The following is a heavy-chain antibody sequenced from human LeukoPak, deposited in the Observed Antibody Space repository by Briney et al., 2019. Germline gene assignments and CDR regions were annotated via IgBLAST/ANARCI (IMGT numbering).Heavy chain of an antibody. V-gene: IGHV3-73*01. D-gene: IGHD7-27*01. J-gene: IGHJ4*02. CDR3: TTHDPNGGSSDY. Sequence: GGSLKLSCAASGFTFNDSAMHWVRQAPGKGLQWVGRVRNKADSYATVYGASVKGRSTISRDDSKNTAYLQMNSLKTEDTAVYYCTTHDPNGGSSDYWGQGTLVTVSS. CDR2: VRNKADSYAT. CDR1: GFTFNDSA.